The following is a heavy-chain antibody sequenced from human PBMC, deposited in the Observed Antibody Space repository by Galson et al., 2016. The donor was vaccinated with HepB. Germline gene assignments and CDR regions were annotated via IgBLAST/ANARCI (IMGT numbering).Heavy chain of an antibody. CDR2: LYRDGST. D-gene: IGHD7-27*01. Sequence: SLRLSCAVSGLTVSGDYMSWVRQAPGKGLEWVSVLYRDGSTYYADSVEGRFTISRDNSRNTLYPQMNSLRAEDTAVYYCARDHLWAFDYWGQGTLVTVSS. J-gene: IGHJ4*02. CDR3: ARDHLWAFDY. CDR1: GLTVSGDY. V-gene: IGHV3-53*01.